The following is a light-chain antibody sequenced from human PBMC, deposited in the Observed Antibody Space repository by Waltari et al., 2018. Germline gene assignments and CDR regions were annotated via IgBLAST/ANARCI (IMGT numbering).Light chain of an antibody. J-gene: IGLJ3*02. V-gene: IGLV4-69*01. CDR3: QTGGHGTWV. CDR1: SGHTSNL. Sequence: QLVLTQSPSASAPLGALVRLPFTSDSGHTSNLHAWHPQQPEKGPRYLMKVNSDGSHNKGDEIPDRFSGSGSGAERYLTISNVQSEDEADYYCQTGGHGTWVFGGGTKLTVL. CDR2: VNSDGSH.